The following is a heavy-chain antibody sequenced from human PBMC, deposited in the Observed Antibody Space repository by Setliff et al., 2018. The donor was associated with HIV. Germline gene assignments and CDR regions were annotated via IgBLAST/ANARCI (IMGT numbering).Heavy chain of an antibody. J-gene: IGHJ3*02. V-gene: IGHV4-39*07. CDR1: GGSITSSSYY. CDR2: INHSGST. CDR3: ARSKTFYDFWGGYYTHGAFKI. Sequence: LSLTCTVSGGSITSSSYYWGWIRQPPGKGLEWIGEINHSGSTNYNPSLKSRLTTSVDRSKNQFSLRLTSVTAADTAVYYCARSKTFYDFWGGYYTHGAFKIWGLGTMVTVSS. D-gene: IGHD3-3*01.